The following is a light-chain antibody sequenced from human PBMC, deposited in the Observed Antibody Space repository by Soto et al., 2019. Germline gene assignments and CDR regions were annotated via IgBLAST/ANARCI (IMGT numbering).Light chain of an antibody. CDR1: QSVSSN. V-gene: IGKV3-11*01. CDR2: DAS. CDR3: QQHNNWPEVYT. J-gene: IGKJ2*01. Sequence: EIVMTQSPATLSVSPGERATLSCRASQSVSSNLAWYQHKPGQAPRLLIYDASNRATGIPARFSGSGSGTDFTLTISSLEPEDFAVYYCQQHNNWPEVYTFGQGTKLEIK.